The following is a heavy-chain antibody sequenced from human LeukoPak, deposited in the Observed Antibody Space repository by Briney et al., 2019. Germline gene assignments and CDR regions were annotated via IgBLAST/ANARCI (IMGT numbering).Heavy chain of an antibody. V-gene: IGHV3-73*01. Sequence: GGSLKLSCAASGVTFCGSAMHWVRQASGKGPEFVGRIRSKGNSYATAYAASVKGRFTISRDDSKNTAYLQMNSLKTEDTAVYYCAGPYDSSGHAFDYWGRGTLVTVSS. CDR2: IRSKGNSYAT. CDR1: GVTFCGSA. CDR3: AGPYDSSGHAFDY. D-gene: IGHD3-22*01. J-gene: IGHJ4*02.